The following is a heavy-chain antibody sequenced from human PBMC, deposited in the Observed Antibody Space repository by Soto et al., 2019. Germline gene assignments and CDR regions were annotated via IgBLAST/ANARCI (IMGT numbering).Heavy chain of an antibody. V-gene: IGHV3-33*01. CDR2: IWYDGSNK. J-gene: IGHJ4*02. Sequence: GGSLRLSCAASGFTFSSYGMHWVRQAPGKGLERVAVIWYDGSNKYYADSVKGRFTISRDNSKNTLYLQMNSLRAEDTAVYYCARVHYGSGKNYYFDYWGQGTLVTVSS. CDR1: GFTFSSYG. D-gene: IGHD3-10*01. CDR3: ARVHYGSGKNYYFDY.